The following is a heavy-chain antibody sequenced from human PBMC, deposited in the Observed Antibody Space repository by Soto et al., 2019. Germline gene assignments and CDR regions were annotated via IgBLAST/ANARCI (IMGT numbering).Heavy chain of an antibody. D-gene: IGHD2-15*01. CDR1: GFTVSFFD. CDR3: ARGQEVGAHFFDS. Sequence: GGSLIISCGASGFTVSFFDMHWVRQPTGKGLEWVSTIGTAGDTYYAVSVKVRFTISRDNAKNSLSLQMNSLRAGDTAVYFCARGQEVGAHFFDSWGQGTQVTVSS. CDR2: IGTAGDT. J-gene: IGHJ4*02. V-gene: IGHV3-13*01.